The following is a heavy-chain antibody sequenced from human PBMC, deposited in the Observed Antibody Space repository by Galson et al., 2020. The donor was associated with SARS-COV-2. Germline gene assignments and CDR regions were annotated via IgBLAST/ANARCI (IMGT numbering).Heavy chain of an antibody. CDR2: ISPYNSNT. D-gene: IGHD2-15*01. CDR3: ARSLSLGDCSGGSCFFY. J-gene: IGHJ4*02. V-gene: IGHV1-18*01. Sequence: ASVKVSCKASGYTFNTFYITWVRQAPGQGLEWMGKISPYNSNTNYTQKLQGRVTMTTDTSTSTAYMELRSLTSDDTAVYYCARSLSLGDCSGGSCFFYWGQGTLVTVSS. CDR1: GYTFNTFY.